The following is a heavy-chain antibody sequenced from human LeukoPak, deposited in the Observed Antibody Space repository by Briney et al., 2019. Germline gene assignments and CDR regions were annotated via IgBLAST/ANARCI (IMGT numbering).Heavy chain of an antibody. V-gene: IGHV3-21*01. CDR2: ISSSSSYI. CDR1: GFTFSSYS. Sequence: GGSLRLSCAASGFTFSSYSMNWVRQAPGKGLEWVSSISSSSSYIYYADSVKGRFTISRDNAKNSLYLQMNSLRAEDTAMYYCATDRTIFGVVRFDYWGQGTLVTVSS. D-gene: IGHD3-3*01. CDR3: ATDRTIFGVVRFDY. J-gene: IGHJ4*02.